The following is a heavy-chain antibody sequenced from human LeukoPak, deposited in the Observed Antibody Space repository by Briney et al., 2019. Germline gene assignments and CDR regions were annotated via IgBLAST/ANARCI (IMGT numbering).Heavy chain of an antibody. Sequence: ASVKVSCKASGYTFTSYDINWVRQATGQGLEWMGWTNPNSGNTGYAQKFQGRVTMTRNTSISTAYMELSSLRSEDTAVYYCARGNPTALRFLEWLVTEATEHAFDIWGQGTMVTVSS. V-gene: IGHV1-8*01. CDR3: ARGNPTALRFLEWLVTEATEHAFDI. CDR2: TNPNSGNT. CDR1: GYTFTSYD. D-gene: IGHD3-3*01. J-gene: IGHJ3*02.